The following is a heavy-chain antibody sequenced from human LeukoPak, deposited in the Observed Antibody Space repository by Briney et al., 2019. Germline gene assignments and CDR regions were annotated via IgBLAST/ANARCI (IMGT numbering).Heavy chain of an antibody. Sequence: SETLSLTCTVSGDSISSYYWSWIRQPPGKGLEWIGYIYYTGITKYNPSLKSRVTMSVDTSKTQFSLKLTSVTAADTAVYYCARYCSTSGTKAFGIWGQGTMVTVSS. CDR2: IYYTGIT. D-gene: IGHD3-10*01. CDR1: GDSISSYY. CDR3: ARYCSTSGTKAFGI. V-gene: IGHV4-59*01. J-gene: IGHJ3*02.